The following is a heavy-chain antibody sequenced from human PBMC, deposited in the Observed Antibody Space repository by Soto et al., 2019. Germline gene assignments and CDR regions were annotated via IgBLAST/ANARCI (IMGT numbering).Heavy chain of an antibody. CDR2: ITSTGSTR. CDR3: ARGYCTSSACHWNFDY. V-gene: IGHV3-48*03. D-gene: IGHD2-8*02. J-gene: IGHJ4*02. Sequence: VGSLRLSGAASGFTFSIYEMNWVRQAPGKGLEWVSDITSTGSTRYYADSVKGRFTISRDNAKNSLYLQMNSLRAEDTAVYYCARGYCTSSACHWNFDYWGQGTLVTVSS. CDR1: GFTFSIYE.